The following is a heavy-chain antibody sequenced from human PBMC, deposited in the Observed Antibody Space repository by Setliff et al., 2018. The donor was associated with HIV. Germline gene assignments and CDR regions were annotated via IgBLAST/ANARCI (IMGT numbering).Heavy chain of an antibody. V-gene: IGHV1-2*06. J-gene: IGHJ4*02. CDR1: GYSFTAYQ. CDR2: INRDNGGI. D-gene: IGHD6-6*01. CDR3: ARDPTGGAARFDY. Sequence: ASVKVSCKTFGYSFTAYQMHWLRQAPGQGLEWMGRINRDNGGIDYAQKFQGRVTVTRDTSINTAYMELSSLGYDDTAVYYCARDPTGGAARFDYWGQGTLVTVSS.